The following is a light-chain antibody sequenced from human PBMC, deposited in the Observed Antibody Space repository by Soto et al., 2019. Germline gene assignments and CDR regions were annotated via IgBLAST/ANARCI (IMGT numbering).Light chain of an antibody. V-gene: IGKV3-20*01. CDR3: QQYGSSRT. CDR1: QSVSSSY. CDR2: GAS. J-gene: IGKJ1*01. Sequence: EIVLTQSPGTLSLSPGERDTLSCRASQSVSSSYLAWYQQKPGQPPRLLIYGASSRATGIPDRFSGSGSGTDFTLTISRLEPEDFAVYYCQQYGSSRTFGQGTKVDIK.